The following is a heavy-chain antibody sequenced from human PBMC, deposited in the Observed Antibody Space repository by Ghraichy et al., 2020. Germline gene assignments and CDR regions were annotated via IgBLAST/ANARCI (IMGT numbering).Heavy chain of an antibody. CDR2: ISGSGGST. J-gene: IGHJ2*01. D-gene: IGHD3-22*01. CDR1: GFTFSSYA. Sequence: GGSLRLSCAASGFTFSSYAMSWVRQAPGKGLEWVSAISGSGGSTYYADSVKGRFTISRDNSKNTLYLQMNSLRAEDTAVYYCAKDGSSGATFVVVVITTPYWYFDLWGRGTLVTVSS. CDR3: AKDGSSGATFVVVVITTPYWYFDL. V-gene: IGHV3-23*01.